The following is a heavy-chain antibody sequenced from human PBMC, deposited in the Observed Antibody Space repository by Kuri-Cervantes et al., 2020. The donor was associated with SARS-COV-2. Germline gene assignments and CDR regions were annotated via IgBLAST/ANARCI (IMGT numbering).Heavy chain of an antibody. J-gene: IGHJ4*02. CDR1: GGSISSSSYY. CDR3: ARVRSSGPIDY. V-gene: IGHV4-61*05. Sequence: ESLKISCTVSGGSISSSSYYWGWIRQPPGKGLEWIGRIYTSGSTNYNPSLKSRVTMSVDTSKNQFSLKLSSVTAADTAVYYCARVRSSGPIDYWGQGTLVTVSS. D-gene: IGHD6-19*01. CDR2: IYTSGST.